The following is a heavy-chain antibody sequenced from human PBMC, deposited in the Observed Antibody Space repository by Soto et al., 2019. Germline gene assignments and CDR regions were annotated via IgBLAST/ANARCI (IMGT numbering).Heavy chain of an antibody. CDR3: ARGGGCSSTSCYTPYYDFWSGYYTRQNYGMDV. CDR2: IYYSGST. J-gene: IGHJ6*02. V-gene: IGHV4-59*01. CDR1: GGSISSYY. Sequence: SETLSLTCTVSGGSISSYYWSWIRQPPGKGLEWIGYIYYSGSTNYNPSLKSRVTISVDTSKNQFSLKLSSVAAADTAVYYCARGGGCSSTSCYTPYYDFWSGYYTRQNYGMDVWGQGTTVTVSS. D-gene: IGHD3-3*01.